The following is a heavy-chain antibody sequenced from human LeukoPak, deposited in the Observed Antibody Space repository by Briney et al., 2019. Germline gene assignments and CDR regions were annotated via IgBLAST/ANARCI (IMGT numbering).Heavy chain of an antibody. CDR1: QYTVVSNY. D-gene: IGHD3-10*01. Sequence: GGSLRLSCSPPQYTVVSNYISSVRQAPGKGLEWVSVIYSGGNTYYADSVKGRFTISRDNSKNTEYLQMNSLRAEDTAVYYCAIGETSSYYSWGQGDLVTVSS. CDR2: IYSGGNT. CDR3: AIGETSSYYS. J-gene: IGHJ4*02. V-gene: IGHV3-53*01.